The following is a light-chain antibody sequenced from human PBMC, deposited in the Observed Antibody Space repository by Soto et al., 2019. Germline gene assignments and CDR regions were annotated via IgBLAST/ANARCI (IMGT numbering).Light chain of an antibody. CDR3: QTWGTGTWV. Sequence: QPVLTESPSASASLGASVKLTCTLSSGHSSYAIAWYQQQPEKGPRYLMKVNSDGSHSKGDGIPDRFSGSSSGAERYLTISSLQSEDEADYYCQTWGTGTWVFGGGTKLTVL. J-gene: IGLJ3*02. CDR2: VNSDGSH. CDR1: SGHSSYA. V-gene: IGLV4-69*01.